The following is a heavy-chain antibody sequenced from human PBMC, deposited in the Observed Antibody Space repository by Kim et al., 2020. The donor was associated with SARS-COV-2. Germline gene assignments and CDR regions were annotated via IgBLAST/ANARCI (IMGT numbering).Heavy chain of an antibody. V-gene: IGHV1-24*01. D-gene: IGHD3-22*01. CDR2: FDPEDGET. J-gene: IGHJ4*02. CDR1: GYTLTELS. CDR3: ATDPISYYYDSSGYYGRDY. Sequence: ASVKVSCKVSGYTLTELSMHWVRQAPGKGLEWMGGFDPEDGETIYAQKFQGRVTMTEDTSTDTAYMELSSLRSEDTAVYYCATDPISYYYDSSGYYGRDYWGQGTLVTVSS.